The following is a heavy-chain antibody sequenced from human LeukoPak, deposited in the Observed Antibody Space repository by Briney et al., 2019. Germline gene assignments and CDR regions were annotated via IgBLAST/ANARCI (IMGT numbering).Heavy chain of an antibody. Sequence: PGGSLRLSCAASGFTFSSYAMSWVRQAPGKGLEWVSGISWNSGSIGYADSVKGRFTISRDNAKNSLYLQMNSLRAEDTALYYCAKEGGYCSSTSCYNWFDPWGQGTLVTVSS. D-gene: IGHD2-2*01. CDR3: AKEGGYCSSTSCYNWFDP. CDR2: ISWNSGSI. J-gene: IGHJ5*02. V-gene: IGHV3-9*01. CDR1: GFTFSSYA.